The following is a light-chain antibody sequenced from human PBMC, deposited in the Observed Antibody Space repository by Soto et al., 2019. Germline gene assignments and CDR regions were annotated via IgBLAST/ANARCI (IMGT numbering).Light chain of an antibody. Sequence: QSALTQPPSASGSPVQSVTISCTGTSSDIGGYNFGSWYQQHPGKAPKLMIFEVSKRPSGVPDRFSGSKSGNTASLTVSGLQGEDEAAYYCSSHAGNNNWGVFGGGTKLTVL. CDR3: SSHAGNNNWGV. J-gene: IGLJ3*02. CDR1: SSDIGGYNF. V-gene: IGLV2-8*01. CDR2: EVS.